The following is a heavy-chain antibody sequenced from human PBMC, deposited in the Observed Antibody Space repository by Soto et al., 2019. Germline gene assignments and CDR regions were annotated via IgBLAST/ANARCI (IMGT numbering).Heavy chain of an antibody. CDR2: IYYSGST. CDR3: ASPPGLAVTTNY. CDR1: GGSISSSSYY. V-gene: IGHV4-39*01. Sequence: SETLSLTCTVSGGSISSSSYYWGWIRQPPGKGLEWIGSIYYSGSTYYNPSLKSRVTISVDTSKSQFSLKLSSVTAADTAVYYCASPPGLAVTTNYWGQGTLVTVSS. D-gene: IGHD4-17*01. J-gene: IGHJ4*02.